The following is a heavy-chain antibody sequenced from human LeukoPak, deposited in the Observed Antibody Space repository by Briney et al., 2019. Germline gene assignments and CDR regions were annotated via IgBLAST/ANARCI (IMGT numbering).Heavy chain of an antibody. D-gene: IGHD6-6*01. Sequence: GGSLRLSCAASGFTFSHYGMSWVRQAPGKGLEWVAGFSGKGDTTYYAESVRGRFTISRDNSKNTLYLQMNSLRAEDTAVYYCAKDSGIAARQPLPIDYWGQGTLVTVSS. V-gene: IGHV3-23*01. CDR3: AKDSGIAARQPLPIDY. CDR1: GFTFSHYG. J-gene: IGHJ4*02. CDR2: FSGKGDTT.